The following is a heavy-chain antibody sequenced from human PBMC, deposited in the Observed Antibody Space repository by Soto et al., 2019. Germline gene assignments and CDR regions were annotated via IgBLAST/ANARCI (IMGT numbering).Heavy chain of an antibody. CDR2: INPSGGST. V-gene: IGHV1-46*03. D-gene: IGHD3-10*01. CDR3: VSQSDYYGSGSYWPDY. J-gene: IGHJ4*02. Sequence: ASVKVSCKASGYTFTSYYMHWVRQAPGQGLERMGIINPSGGSTSYAQKYQGRVTMTRDTSTSTVYMELSSLRSEDTVVYYCVSQSDYYGSGSYWPDYWGQGTLVTVSS. CDR1: GYTFTSYY.